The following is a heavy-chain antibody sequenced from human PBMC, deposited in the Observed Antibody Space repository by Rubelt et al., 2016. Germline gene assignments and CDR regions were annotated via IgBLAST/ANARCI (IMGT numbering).Heavy chain of an antibody. V-gene: IGHV3-33*06. CDR1: GFTFSSYA. J-gene: IGHJ4*02. Sequence: VQLLESGGGLVQPGVSLRLSCEASGFTFSSYAIHWVRQAPGKGLEWVAVIWYDGRNKYYADSVKGRFTISRDNSKNTVSLQMSSLRAEDTSIYYCAKESPYCSGTNCRQYYVDYWGQGNLVTVSS. CDR3: AKESPYCSGTNCRQYYVDY. D-gene: IGHD2-2*01. CDR2: IWYDGRNK.